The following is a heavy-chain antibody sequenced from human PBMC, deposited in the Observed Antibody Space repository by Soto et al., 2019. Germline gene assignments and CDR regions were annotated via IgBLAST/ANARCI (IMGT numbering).Heavy chain of an antibody. Sequence: EVQLLESGGGLVQPGGSLRLSCAASGFTFSSYAMSWVRQAPGKGLEWVSAISGGGGGTYYADSVKGRFTISRDNSKNTLYLQLNRLRAVDTAVYYCAKELLSESTSCDYWGQGTLVTVSS. CDR2: ISGGGGGT. CDR3: AKELLSESTSCDY. V-gene: IGHV3-23*01. CDR1: GFTFSSYA. D-gene: IGHD2-2*01. J-gene: IGHJ4*02.